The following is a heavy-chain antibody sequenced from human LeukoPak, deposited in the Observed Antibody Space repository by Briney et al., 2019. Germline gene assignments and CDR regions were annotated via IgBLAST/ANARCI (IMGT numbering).Heavy chain of an antibody. CDR3: ARDLRFVVVVAATSAFDI. V-gene: IGHV1-2*02. Sequence: ASVKVSCKASGYTFTGYYMHWARQAPGQGLEWMGWINPNSGGTNYAQKFQGRVTMTRDTSISTAYMELSRLRSDDTAVYYCARDLRFVVVVAATSAFDIWGQGTMVTVSS. D-gene: IGHD2-15*01. CDR1: GYTFTGYY. CDR2: INPNSGGT. J-gene: IGHJ3*02.